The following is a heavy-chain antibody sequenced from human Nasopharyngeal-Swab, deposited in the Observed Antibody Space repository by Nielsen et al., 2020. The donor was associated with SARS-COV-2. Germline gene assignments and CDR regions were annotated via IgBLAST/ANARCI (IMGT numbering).Heavy chain of an antibody. CDR3: ARRDCSGGSCYSSDAFDI. CDR2: INHSGST. CDR1: GGSFSGYY. V-gene: IGHV4-34*01. D-gene: IGHD2-15*01. Sequence: SETLSLTCAVYGGSFSGYYWSWIRQPPGKGLEWIGEINHSGSTYYNPSLKSRVTISVDTSKNQFSLKLSSVTAADTAVYYCARRDCSGGSCYSSDAFDIWGQGTMVTVSS. J-gene: IGHJ3*02.